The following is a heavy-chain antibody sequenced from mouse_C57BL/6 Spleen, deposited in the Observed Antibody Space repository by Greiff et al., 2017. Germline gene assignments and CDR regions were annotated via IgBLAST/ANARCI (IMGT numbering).Heavy chain of an antibody. V-gene: IGHV1-61*01. Sequence: QVQLQQPGAELVRPGSSVKLSCKASGYTFTSYWMDWVKPRPGQGLEWIGNIYPSDSETHYNQKFKDKATLTVDKSSSTAYMQLSSLTSEDSAVYYCAIRFITRGYFDVWGTGTTVTVSS. J-gene: IGHJ1*03. CDR3: AIRFITRGYFDV. D-gene: IGHD1-1*01. CDR2: IYPSDSET. CDR1: GYTFTSYW.